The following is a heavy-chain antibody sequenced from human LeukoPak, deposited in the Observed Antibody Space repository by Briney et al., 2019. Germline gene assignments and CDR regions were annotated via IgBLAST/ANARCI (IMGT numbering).Heavy chain of an antibody. J-gene: IGHJ4*02. Sequence: SVKVSCKASGFTFTSSATQWVRQARGQRLEWIGWIVVGSGNTNYAQKFQERVTITRDMSTSTAYMELSSLRSEATAVYYCAAGDTYYYDSSGSPWDYWGQGTLVTVSS. D-gene: IGHD3-22*01. CDR2: IVVGSGNT. CDR3: AAGDTYYYDSSGSPWDY. V-gene: IGHV1-58*02. CDR1: GFTFTSSA.